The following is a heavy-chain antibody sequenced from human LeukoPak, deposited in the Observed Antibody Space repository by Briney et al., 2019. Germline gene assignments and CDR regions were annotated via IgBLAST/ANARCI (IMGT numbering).Heavy chain of an antibody. CDR2: INHSGST. J-gene: IGHJ4*02. Sequence: PSETLSLTCAVYGGSFSGYYWSWIRQPPGKGLEWIGEINHSGSTNYNPSLKSRVTISVDTSKNQFSLKLSSVTAADTAVYYCARHRRDGYNFFLKEYYFDYWGQGTLVTVSS. D-gene: IGHD5-24*01. CDR1: GGSFSGYY. V-gene: IGHV4-34*01. CDR3: ARHRRDGYNFFLKEYYFDY.